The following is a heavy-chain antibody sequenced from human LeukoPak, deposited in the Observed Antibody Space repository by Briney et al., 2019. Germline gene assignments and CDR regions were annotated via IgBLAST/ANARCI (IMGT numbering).Heavy chain of an antibody. CDR3: ARAMPGLRPRLPFDP. Sequence: ASVKVSCKVSGYTLTELSMHWVRQAPGKGLEWMGGFDPEDGETIYAQKFQGRVTMTEDTSTDTAYMELSSLRSEDTAVYYCARAMPGLRPRLPFDPWGQGTLVTVSS. J-gene: IGHJ5*02. V-gene: IGHV1-24*01. D-gene: IGHD3-16*01. CDR2: FDPEDGET. CDR1: GYTLTELS.